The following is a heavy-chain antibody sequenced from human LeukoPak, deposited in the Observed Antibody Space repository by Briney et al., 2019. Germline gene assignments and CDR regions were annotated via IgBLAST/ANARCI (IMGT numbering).Heavy chain of an antibody. CDR2: IIPIFGTA. CDR3: ARDDFYDSSGYYSHY. CDR1: GGTFSSYA. V-gene: IGHV1-69*13. J-gene: IGHJ4*02. Sequence: SVKVSCKASGGTFSSYAISWVRQAPGQGPEWMGGIIPIFGTANYAQKFQGRVTITADESTSTAYMELSSLRSEDTAVYYCARDDFYDSSGYYSHYWGQGTLVTVSS. D-gene: IGHD3-22*01.